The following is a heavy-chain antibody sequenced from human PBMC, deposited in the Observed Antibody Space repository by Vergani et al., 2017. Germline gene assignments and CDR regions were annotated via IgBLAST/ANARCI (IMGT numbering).Heavy chain of an antibody. V-gene: IGHV3-30*02. CDR1: GFSFNTYG. J-gene: IGHJ4*02. D-gene: IGHD3-22*01. CDR3: ARAYYYDSSGYLPVDY. CDR2: IGYDGRIK. Sequence: QVQLVETGGGVVQPGGSLRLYCATSGFSFNTYGAHWVRQAPGKGLEWVAFIGYDGRIKYNVDSVKGRFTISRDTSKKTLSLQMRSLRADDTAVYYCARAYYYDSSGYLPVDYWGQGTLVTVSS.